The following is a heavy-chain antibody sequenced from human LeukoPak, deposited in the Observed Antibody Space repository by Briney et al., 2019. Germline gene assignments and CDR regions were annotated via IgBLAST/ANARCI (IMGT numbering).Heavy chain of an antibody. J-gene: IGHJ4*02. CDR1: GFTFSSYA. CDR2: ISYDGSNK. Sequence: GGSLRLSCAASGFTFSSYAMHWVRQAPGKGLEWVAVISYDGSNKYYADSVKGRFTISRDNSKNTLYLQMNSLRAEDTAVYYCARSGAILTGYYAPDYWGQGTLVTVSS. V-gene: IGHV3-30-3*01. CDR3: ARSGAILTGYYAPDY. D-gene: IGHD3-9*01.